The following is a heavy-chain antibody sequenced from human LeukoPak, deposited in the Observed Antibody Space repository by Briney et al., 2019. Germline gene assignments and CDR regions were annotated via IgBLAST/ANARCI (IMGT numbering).Heavy chain of an antibody. CDR2: IKQDGSEK. D-gene: IGHD3-10*01. J-gene: IGHJ6*03. Sequence: GGSLRLSCAASGFIFSSYSMNWVRQAPGKGLEWVANIKQDGSEKYYVDSVKGRFTISRDNAKNSLYLQMNSLRAEDTAVYYCARAAYGSGSYFYLGNYYYYYMDVWGKGTTVTVSS. CDR1: GFIFSSYS. V-gene: IGHV3-7*01. CDR3: ARAAYGSGSYFYLGNYYYYYMDV.